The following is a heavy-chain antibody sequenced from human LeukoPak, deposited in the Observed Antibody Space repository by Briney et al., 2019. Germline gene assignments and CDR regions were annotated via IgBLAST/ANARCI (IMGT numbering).Heavy chain of an antibody. J-gene: IGHJ4*02. CDR1: GASISNYY. V-gene: IGHV4-4*07. Sequence: SETLSLTCTVSGASISNYYGSWIRQPAGKGLEWIGRIYTSGSTNYNPSLKSRVTMSVDTSKNQFSLKLSSVTAADTAVYYCARVESLAAAGHFDYWGQGTLVTVSS. CDR2: IYTSGST. D-gene: IGHD6-13*01. CDR3: ARVESLAAAGHFDY.